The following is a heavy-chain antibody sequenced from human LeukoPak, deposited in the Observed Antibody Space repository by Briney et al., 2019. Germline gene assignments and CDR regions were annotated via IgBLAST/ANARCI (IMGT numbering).Heavy chain of an antibody. CDR2: ISYDGSNK. Sequence: PGGSLRLSCAASEFTFSSYGMHWVRQAPGKGLEWVAVISYDGSNKYYADSVKGRFTISRDNSKNTLYLQMNSLRAEDTAVYYCARGTTTVTTGFRSSYYYYYMDVWGKGTTVTVSS. CDR3: ARGTTTVTTGFRSSYYYYYMDV. D-gene: IGHD4-17*01. V-gene: IGHV3-30*03. J-gene: IGHJ6*03. CDR1: EFTFSSYG.